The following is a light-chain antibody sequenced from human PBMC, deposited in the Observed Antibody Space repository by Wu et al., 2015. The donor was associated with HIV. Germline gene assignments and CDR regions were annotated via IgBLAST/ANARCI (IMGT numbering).Light chain of an antibody. Sequence: EVVLTQSPVTLSLSTGERATLSCRASQSITSNYLAWYQQKPGQAPRLLVYATSNRATGIPDRISGSGSGTLFTLTISRLEPEDSAVYFCQQYVSSPTFGQGTRLEIK. J-gene: IGKJ5*01. V-gene: IGKV3-20*01. CDR1: QSITSNY. CDR2: ATS. CDR3: QQYVSSPT.